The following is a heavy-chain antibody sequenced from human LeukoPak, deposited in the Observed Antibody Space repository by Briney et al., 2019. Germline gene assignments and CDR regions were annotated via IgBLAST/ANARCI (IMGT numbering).Heavy chain of an antibody. V-gene: IGHV3-23*01. Sequence: PGGSLRLSCAASGFTFSSYAMSWVRQAPGKGLEWVSAIRGSGGSTYYADSVKGRFTISRDTSKNTLYLQMNSLRAEDTAVYYCAKALPPTMIVVVMIDYWGQGTLVTVSS. CDR3: AKALPPTMIVVVMIDY. J-gene: IGHJ4*02. CDR2: IRGSGGST. CDR1: GFTFSSYA. D-gene: IGHD3-22*01.